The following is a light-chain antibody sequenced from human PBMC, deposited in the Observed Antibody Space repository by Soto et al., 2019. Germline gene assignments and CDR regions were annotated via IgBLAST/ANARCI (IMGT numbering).Light chain of an antibody. V-gene: IGKV1-39*01. CDR3: QQGHTLPWT. CDR1: QGISIY. Sequence: DIQMTQSPSSLSESVGDRVTMTCRASQGISIYLNWYQLKPGKAPQLLIYDASNLQSGVQSRFSGSGSGTDFTLTISSLQPEDFASYYCQQGHTLPWTFGQGTKVEIK. CDR2: DAS. J-gene: IGKJ1*01.